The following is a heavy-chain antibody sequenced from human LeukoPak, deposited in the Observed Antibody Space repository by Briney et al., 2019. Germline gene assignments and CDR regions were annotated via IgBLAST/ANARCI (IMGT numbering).Heavy chain of an antibody. D-gene: IGHD2-2*01. V-gene: IGHV3-73*01. Sequence: GGSLRLSCAASGFTFSGSTIHWVRQASGKGLEWVGHIRSKANNYATEYAASLKGRFTISRDDSKNTAFLQMNSLKTEDTAVYYCTRGSTYGTFDFWGQGTLVIVSS. CDR3: TRGSTYGTFDF. CDR1: GFTFSGST. J-gene: IGHJ4*02. CDR2: IRSKANNYAT.